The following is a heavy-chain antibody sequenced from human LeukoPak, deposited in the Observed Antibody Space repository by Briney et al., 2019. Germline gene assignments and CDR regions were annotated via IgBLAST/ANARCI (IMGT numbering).Heavy chain of an antibody. V-gene: IGHV3-23*01. CDR1: GFTFSSYA. CDR3: AKEDDIVFPVEVHFDY. CDR2: ISGSGGST. J-gene: IGHJ4*02. D-gene: IGHD2-15*01. Sequence: GGSLRLSCAASGFTFSSYAMSWVRQAPGKGLEWVSTISGSGGSTYYADSVKGRFTISRDNSKNTLYLQMNSLRADDTAVYYCAKEDDIVFPVEVHFDYWGQGTLVTVSS.